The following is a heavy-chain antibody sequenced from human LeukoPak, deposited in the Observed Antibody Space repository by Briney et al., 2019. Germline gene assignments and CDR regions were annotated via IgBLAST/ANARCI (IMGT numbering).Heavy chain of an antibody. CDR1: EFTFSSYS. Sequence: PGGSLSLSCAASEFTFSSYSMNWVRQAPGKGLECVSSTSSSSSYIYYADSVTGRFTISRDNAKNSLYLQMNSLRAEDTAVYYCAREGDLMVRGERSYYMDVWGKGTTATVSS. D-gene: IGHD3-10*01. V-gene: IGHV3-21*01. J-gene: IGHJ6*03. CDR3: AREGDLMVRGERSYYMDV. CDR2: TSSSSSYI.